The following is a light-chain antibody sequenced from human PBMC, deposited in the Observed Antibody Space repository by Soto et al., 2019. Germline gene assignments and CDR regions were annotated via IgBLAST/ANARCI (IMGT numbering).Light chain of an antibody. CDR2: DAS. J-gene: IGKJ1*01. CDR3: QQSYTTPWT. CDR1: QSISNW. V-gene: IGKV1-39*01. Sequence: EIQMTQSPSTLSASVGDRVTITCRASQSISNWLAWYQQKPGKAPNLLIYDASSLKSGVPSRFSGSGSGTDFTLTISSLQPEDFASYYCQQSYTTPWTFGQGTKVDIK.